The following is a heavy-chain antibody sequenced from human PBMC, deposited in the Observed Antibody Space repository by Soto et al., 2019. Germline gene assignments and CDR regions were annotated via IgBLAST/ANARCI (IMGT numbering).Heavy chain of an antibody. V-gene: IGHV1-58*02. D-gene: IGHD4-17*01. Sequence: SVKVSCKASGFTFTSSAMQWVRQARGQRLEWMGWIVVGSGNTNYAQKFQERVTITRDMSTSTAYMELSSLRSEDTAVYYCARDLLGDYYFDYWGQGTLVTVSS. CDR1: GFTFTSSA. CDR3: ARDLLGDYYFDY. J-gene: IGHJ4*02. CDR2: IVVGSGNT.